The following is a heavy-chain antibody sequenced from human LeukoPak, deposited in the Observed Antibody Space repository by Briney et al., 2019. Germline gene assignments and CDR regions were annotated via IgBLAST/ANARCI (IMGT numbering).Heavy chain of an antibody. D-gene: IGHD3-22*01. CDR2: IYYSGST. Sequence: PSETLSLTCTVSGGSISSSSYYWGWIRQPPGKGLEWIGSIYYSGSTYYNPSLKSRVTISVDTSKNQFSLKLSSVTAADTAMYYCARDRRITMIVVAACFDYWGQGTLVTVSS. CDR1: GGSISSSSYY. CDR3: ARDRRITMIVVAACFDY. V-gene: IGHV4-39*07. J-gene: IGHJ4*02.